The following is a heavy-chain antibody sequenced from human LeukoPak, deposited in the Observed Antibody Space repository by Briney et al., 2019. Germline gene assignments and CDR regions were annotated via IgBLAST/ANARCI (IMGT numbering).Heavy chain of an antibody. Sequence: GGSLRLSCAVSGFTFTDYWMNWVRQAPGKGLEWVASIRQDGSEKTYVDSVKGRFTISRDNTKNSLSLQVNSPRVEDTAVYYCARDGTAAGLYFDLWGQGTLVTVSS. J-gene: IGHJ4*01. V-gene: IGHV3-7*01. CDR3: ARDGTAAGLYFDL. CDR2: IRQDGSEK. D-gene: IGHD6-13*01. CDR1: GFTFTDYW.